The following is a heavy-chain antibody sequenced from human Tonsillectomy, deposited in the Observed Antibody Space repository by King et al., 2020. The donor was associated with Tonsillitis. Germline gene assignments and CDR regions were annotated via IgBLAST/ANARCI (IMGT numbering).Heavy chain of an antibody. Sequence: HVQLVESGGGVVQPGRSLRLSCAASGFTFSSYAMHWVRQAPGKGLEWVALISYDGSNENYADSVKGRFTISRDNSKDTLYLQMNSLRAEDTAVYYCARVHGLGIQLWSSHYYAMDAWGQGTTVTVSS. CDR2: ISYDGSNE. J-gene: IGHJ6*02. CDR1: GFTFSSYA. D-gene: IGHD5-18*01. V-gene: IGHV3-30*04. CDR3: ARVHGLGIQLWSSHYYAMDA.